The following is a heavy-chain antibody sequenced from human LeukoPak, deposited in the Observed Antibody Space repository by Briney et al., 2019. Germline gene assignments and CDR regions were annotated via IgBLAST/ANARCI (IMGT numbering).Heavy chain of an antibody. Sequence: KPSETLSLTCAVYGGSFSGYYWSWIRQPPGKGLEWIGEINHSGSTNYNPSLKSRVTISVDTSKNQFSLKLSSVTAADTAVYYCARARRITMIVVVPPLYYGMDVWGQGTTVTVSS. D-gene: IGHD3-22*01. CDR3: ARARRITMIVVVPPLYYGMDV. V-gene: IGHV4-34*01. J-gene: IGHJ6*02. CDR1: GGSFSGYY. CDR2: INHSGST.